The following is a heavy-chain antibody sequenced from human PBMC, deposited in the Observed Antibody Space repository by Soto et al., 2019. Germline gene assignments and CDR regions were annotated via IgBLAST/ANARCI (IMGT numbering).Heavy chain of an antibody. CDR2: TSGRGGST. V-gene: IGHV3-23*01. J-gene: IGHJ4*02. CDR3: ARGWGYDSNDYYYAY. CDR1: GFTFSNYA. D-gene: IGHD3-22*01. Sequence: ESGGGLVQPGGSLRLSCAASGFTFSNYAMTWVRQAPGKGLEWVSATSGRGGSTYYADSVKGRFTISRDNSKNTLYLQMNSLRVEDTAVYYCARGWGYDSNDYYYAYWGQGTLVIVSS.